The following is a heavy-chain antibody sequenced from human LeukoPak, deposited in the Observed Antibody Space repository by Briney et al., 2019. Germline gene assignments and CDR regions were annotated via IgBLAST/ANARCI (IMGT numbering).Heavy chain of an antibody. CDR2: IHHSGIT. J-gene: IGHJ4*02. CDR3: ARDLYDDNRCFDF. V-gene: IGHV4-38-2*02. CDR1: VYSISSGYY. D-gene: IGHD1-14*01. Sequence: SQTLSLTCTVSVYSISSGYYWGWIRQPPGKRLEWIGSIHHSGITCYNPSLKSRVTISVDTSKNQFSLRVDSVTAADTAVYYCARDLYDDNRCFDFWGQGILVTVSS.